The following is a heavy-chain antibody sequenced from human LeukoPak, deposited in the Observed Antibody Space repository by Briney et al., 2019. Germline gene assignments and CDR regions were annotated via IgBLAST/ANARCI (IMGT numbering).Heavy chain of an antibody. Sequence: HPGGTLRLSCAASGFTFSSYGMSWVRQAPGKGLEWVSAISGSGGSTYYADSVKGRFTISRDNSKNTLYLQMNSLRAEDTAVYYCAGSYGFSAAAFDIWGQGTMVTVSS. CDR2: ISGSGGST. CDR1: GFTFSSYG. CDR3: AGSYGFSAAAFDI. J-gene: IGHJ3*02. D-gene: IGHD5-18*01. V-gene: IGHV3-23*01.